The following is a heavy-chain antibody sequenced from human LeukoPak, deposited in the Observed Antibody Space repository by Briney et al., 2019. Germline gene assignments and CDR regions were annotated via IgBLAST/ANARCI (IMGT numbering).Heavy chain of an antibody. CDR2: ISGSGGST. D-gene: IGHD3-10*01. V-gene: IGHV3-23*01. CDR3: AKDVQELRFGNTFFYY. J-gene: IGHJ4*02. Sequence: GGSLRLSCAASGFTFSSYAMSWVRQAPGKGLEWVSAISGSGGSTYYADSVKGRFTISRDNSKNTLYLQMNSLRAEDTAVYYCAKDVQELRFGNTFFYYWGQGTLVTVSS. CDR1: GFTFSSYA.